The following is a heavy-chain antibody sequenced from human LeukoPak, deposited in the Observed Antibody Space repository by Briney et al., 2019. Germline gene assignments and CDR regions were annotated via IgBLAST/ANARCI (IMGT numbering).Heavy chain of an antibody. CDR1: GYTFTSYG. V-gene: IGHV1-18*01. J-gene: IGHJ4*02. Sequence: ASVKVSCKASGYTFTSYGISWVRQAPGQGLEWMGWISAYNGNTNYAQKLQGRVTMTTDTSTSTAYMELRSLRPDDTAVYYCARDARGYSYGYHPFDYWGQGTLVTVSS. D-gene: IGHD5-18*01. CDR3: ARDARGYSYGYHPFDY. CDR2: ISAYNGNT.